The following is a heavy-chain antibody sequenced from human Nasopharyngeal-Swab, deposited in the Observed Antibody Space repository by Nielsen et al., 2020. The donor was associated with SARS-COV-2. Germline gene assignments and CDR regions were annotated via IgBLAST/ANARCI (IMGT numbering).Heavy chain of an antibody. CDR3: ALAVYDYIDY. CDR1: GFTFSAYA. J-gene: IGHJ4*02. D-gene: IGHD5/OR15-5a*01. CDR2: ISVSGGNT. V-gene: IGHV3-23*01. Sequence: GESLKISCAVSGFTFSAYALSWVRQAPGKGLEWVSGISVSGGNTYYADSVAGRFTISRDNSNSRLFLQINSLRAEDTAVHYCALAVYDYIDYWGQGTLVTVSS.